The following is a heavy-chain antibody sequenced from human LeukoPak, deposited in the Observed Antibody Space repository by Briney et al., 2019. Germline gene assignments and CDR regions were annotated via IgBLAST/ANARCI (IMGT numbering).Heavy chain of an antibody. CDR2: IVVGSGST. V-gene: IGHV1-58*02. Sequence: ASVKVSCKASGLTFSNSAIQWVRQARGQRLEWIGWIVVGSGSTDLAQKFQERVTITRDMSTSTGHMELSSLRYEDTAAYYCAAWPLTTRPFDIWGQGTMVTVSS. CDR3: AAWPLTTRPFDI. CDR1: GLTFSNSA. D-gene: IGHD3-22*01. J-gene: IGHJ3*02.